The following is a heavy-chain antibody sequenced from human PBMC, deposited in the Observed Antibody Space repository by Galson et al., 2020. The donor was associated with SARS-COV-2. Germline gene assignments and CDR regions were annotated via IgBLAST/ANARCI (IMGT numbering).Heavy chain of an antibody. V-gene: IGHV4-39*01. CDR2: IYYSGST. D-gene: IGHD3-3*01. CDR1: GGSISSSSYY. J-gene: IGHJ3*02. Sequence: SETLSLTCTVSGGSISSSSYYWGCIRQPPGKGLEWTGSIYYSGSTYSNPSLKSRVTISVDTSKNQFSLRLSSVTAADTAVYYCARHAIWEWSYGAFDIWGQGTMVTVSS. CDR3: ARHAIWEWSYGAFDI.